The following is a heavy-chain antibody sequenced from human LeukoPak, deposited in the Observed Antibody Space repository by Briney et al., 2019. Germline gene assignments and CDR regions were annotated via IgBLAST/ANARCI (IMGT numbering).Heavy chain of an antibody. CDR1: GGSISSGGYS. V-gene: IGHV4-30-2*01. D-gene: IGHD1-26*01. CDR3: ARHYSVGVYYFDY. Sequence: SETLSLTCAVSGGSISSGGYSWSWIRQPPGKGLEWIGYIYHSGSTYYNPSLKSRATISVDRSKNQFSLKLSSVTAADTAVYYCARHYSVGVYYFDYWGQGTLVTVSS. CDR2: IYHSGST. J-gene: IGHJ4*02.